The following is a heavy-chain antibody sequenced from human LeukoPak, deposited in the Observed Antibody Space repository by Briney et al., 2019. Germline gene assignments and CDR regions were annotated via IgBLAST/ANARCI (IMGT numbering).Heavy chain of an antibody. CDR1: GFTFSNYA. CDR2: ISGSGGGT. V-gene: IGHV3-23*01. Sequence: GGSLRLSCAASGFTFSNYAMNWVRQAPGKGLEWVSAISGSGGGTFYADSVKGRFTISRDNSKNTLYLQMNSLRADDTAVFYCAKGRIGYCSRTSCKKGLDVWGQGTTVTVS. D-gene: IGHD2-2*01. CDR3: AKGRIGYCSRTSCKKGLDV. J-gene: IGHJ6*02.